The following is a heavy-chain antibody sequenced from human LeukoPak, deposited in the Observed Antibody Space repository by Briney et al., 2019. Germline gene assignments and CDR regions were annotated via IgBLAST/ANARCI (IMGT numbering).Heavy chain of an antibody. Sequence: GGSLRLSCAASGFTFSSYAMSWVRQAPGKGLEWVSAISGSDGSTYYADSVKGRFTISRDNSKNTLYLQMNSLRAEDTAVYYCAKDSAYGSGSYSHYWGQGTLVTVSS. V-gene: IGHV3-23*01. CDR1: GFTFSSYA. J-gene: IGHJ4*02. D-gene: IGHD3-10*01. CDR2: ISGSDGST. CDR3: AKDSAYGSGSYSHY.